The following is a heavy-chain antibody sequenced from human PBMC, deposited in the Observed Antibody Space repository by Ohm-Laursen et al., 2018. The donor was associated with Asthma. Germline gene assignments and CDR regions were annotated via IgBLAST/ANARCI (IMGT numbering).Heavy chain of an antibody. CDR2: ISSSSSYI. J-gene: IGHJ4*02. Sequence: SLRLSCAASGFTFSSYAMSWVRQAPGKGLEWVSSISSSSSYIYYADSVKGRFIISRDNAKNSLYLQMNSLRAEDTAVYYCARDSGHCSGGSCSGHFDYWGQGTLVTVSS. V-gene: IGHV3-21*01. CDR1: GFTFSSYA. D-gene: IGHD2-15*01. CDR3: ARDSGHCSGGSCSGHFDY.